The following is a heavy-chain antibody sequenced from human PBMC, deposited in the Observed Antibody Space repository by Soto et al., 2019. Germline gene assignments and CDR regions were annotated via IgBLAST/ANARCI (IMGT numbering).Heavy chain of an antibody. Sequence: GGSLRLSCAASGFGFSASAIHWIRQASGKGLEWIGRIRTKDNSFATAYAAWVKGTYTITRQNSNNTAYLQINSLKIEVTAVYYCRKGVVSVYSYYYAMEVWAQGAKVTVS. CDR1: GFGFSASA. V-gene: IGHV3-73*01. D-gene: IGHD3-3*01. J-gene: IGHJ6*02. CDR3: RKGVVSVYSYYYAMEV. CDR2: IRTKDNSFAT.